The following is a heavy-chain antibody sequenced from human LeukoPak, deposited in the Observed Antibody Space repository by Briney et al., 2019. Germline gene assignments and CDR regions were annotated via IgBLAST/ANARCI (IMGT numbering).Heavy chain of an antibody. J-gene: IGHJ5*02. CDR1: GSTFSSHW. D-gene: IGHD2-21*02. V-gene: IGHV3-7*01. Sequence: GGSLRLSCAASGSTFSSHWMMWVRQAPGKGLEWVANINQYGSERYFAVSLKGRFTISRNNAKNLLYLQMNSLRAEATAVYYCDCGGGCSWGQGTLVTVFS. CDR2: INQYGSER. CDR3: DCGGGCS.